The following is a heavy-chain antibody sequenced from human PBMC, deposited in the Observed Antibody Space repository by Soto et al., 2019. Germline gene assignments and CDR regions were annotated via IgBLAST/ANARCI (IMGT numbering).Heavy chain of an antibody. V-gene: IGHV4-34*01. J-gene: IGHJ4*02. Sequence: QVQLQQWGAGLLKPSETLSLTCAVYGGSFSGYYWSWIRQPPGKGLEWIGEINHSGSTNYNPSLTSRVTISVDTSKNQFSLKLSSVTAADTAVYYCARGAEYSGYDSSVFDYWGQGTLVTVSS. CDR2: INHSGST. CDR3: ARGAEYSGYDSSVFDY. D-gene: IGHD5-12*01. CDR1: GGSFSGYY.